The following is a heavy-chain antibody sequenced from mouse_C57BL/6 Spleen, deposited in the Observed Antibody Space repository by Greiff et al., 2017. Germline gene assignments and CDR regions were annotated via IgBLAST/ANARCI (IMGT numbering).Heavy chain of an antibody. Sequence: QVQLQQSGPELVKPGASVKISCKASGYAFSSSRMNWVKQRPGKGLEWIGRIYPGDGGTNYNGKFKGKATLTADKSSSTAYMQLISLTSEDSAVYFCARGGSNLDYWGQGTTLTVSS. CDR2: IYPGDGGT. J-gene: IGHJ2*01. CDR3: ARGGSNLDY. V-gene: IGHV1-82*01. D-gene: IGHD2-5*01. CDR1: GYAFSSSR.